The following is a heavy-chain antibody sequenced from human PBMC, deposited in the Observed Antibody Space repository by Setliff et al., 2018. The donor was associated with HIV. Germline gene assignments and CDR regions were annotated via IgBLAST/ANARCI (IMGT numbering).Heavy chain of an antibody. CDR2: IYYSGST. CDR1: GGSISSYY. V-gene: IGHV4-59*01. CDR3: ASGEYSYGYRFDY. J-gene: IGHJ4*03. D-gene: IGHD5-18*01. Sequence: SETLSLTCTVSGGSISSYYWSWIRQPPGKGLEWIGYIYYSGSTNYNPSLKSRVTISVDTSKNHFSLKLSSVTAADTAVYYCASGEYSYGYRFDYWGQGTMVTVSS.